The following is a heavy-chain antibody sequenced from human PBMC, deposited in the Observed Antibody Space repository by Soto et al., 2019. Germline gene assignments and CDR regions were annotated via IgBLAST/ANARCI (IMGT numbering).Heavy chain of an antibody. V-gene: IGHV3-30*03. CDR2: ISYDGSNK. Sequence: GGSLRLSCAASGFTFDDYGMSWVRQAPGKGLEWVAVISYDGSNKYYGDSVKGRFTISRDNSKNTLYLQMNSLRAEDTAVYYCARDHSDNSGWWFDPWGQGTQVTVSS. CDR1: GFTFDDYG. J-gene: IGHJ5*02. D-gene: IGHD3-22*01. CDR3: ARDHSDNSGWWFDP.